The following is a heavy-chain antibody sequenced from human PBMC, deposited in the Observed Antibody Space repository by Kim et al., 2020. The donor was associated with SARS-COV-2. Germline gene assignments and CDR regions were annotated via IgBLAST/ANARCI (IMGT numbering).Heavy chain of an antibody. D-gene: IGHD1-26*01. J-gene: IGHJ4*02. CDR2: LFYNGNT. CDR1: GGSINNFH. V-gene: IGHV4-59*12. CDR3: ARCGIYKAYFDS. Sequence: SETLSLTCTVSGGSINNFHWSWIRQSPGKGLEWIGYLFYNGNTSYNPSLEGRVTILRDTSKNQFSLNLTSVTAADTAVYYCARCGIYKAYFDSWGQGALV.